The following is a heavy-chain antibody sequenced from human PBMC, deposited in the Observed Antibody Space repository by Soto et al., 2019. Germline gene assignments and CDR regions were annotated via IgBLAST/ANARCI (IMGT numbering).Heavy chain of an antibody. CDR1: GFPFTTYG. Sequence: QVQLVESGGGVVQPGRSLRLSCAASGFPFTTYGMHWVREGPGKGLEWVAVISYDGSNKFYADSVKGRFTISRDNSKNTLYLQMNSLRPEDTALYYGVGGQYYFDYRGPGTLVIVSS. D-gene: IGHD3-10*01. J-gene: IGHJ4*02. CDR2: ISYDGSNK. V-gene: IGHV3-30*03. CDR3: VGGQYYFDY.